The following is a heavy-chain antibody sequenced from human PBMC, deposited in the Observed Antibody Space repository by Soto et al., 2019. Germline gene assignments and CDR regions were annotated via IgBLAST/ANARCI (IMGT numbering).Heavy chain of an antibody. D-gene: IGHD6-19*01. V-gene: IGHV3-23*01. CDR2: ISGSGGST. J-gene: IGHJ4*02. CDR1: GFTFSSYA. Sequence: GSLRLSCAASGFTFSSYAMSWVRQAPGKGLEWVSAISGSGGSTYYADSVKGRFTISRDNSKNTLYLQMTNVDPEDTATYYCAHRPTEGYSSLSFDYWGQGTPVTVSS. CDR3: AHRPTEGYSSLSFDY.